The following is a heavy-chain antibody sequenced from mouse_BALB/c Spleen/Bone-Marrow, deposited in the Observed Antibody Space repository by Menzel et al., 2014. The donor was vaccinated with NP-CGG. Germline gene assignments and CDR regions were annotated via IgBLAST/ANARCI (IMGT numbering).Heavy chain of an antibody. V-gene: IGHV5-12-1*01. D-gene: IGHD4-1*01. Sequence: DVMLVESGGGLVKPGGSLKLSCAASGFAFSNYDMSWVHQTPEKRLEWVAYISSGGGSTYYPDTMKGRFTISRDNAKDTLYLQMSSLKSEDTAMYYCARHGTGSWFAYWGQGTLVTVSA. CDR3: ARHGTGSWFAY. CDR2: ISSGGGST. J-gene: IGHJ3*01. CDR1: GFAFSNYD.